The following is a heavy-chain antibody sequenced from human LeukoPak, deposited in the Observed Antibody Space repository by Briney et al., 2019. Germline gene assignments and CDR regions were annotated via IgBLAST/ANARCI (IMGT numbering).Heavy chain of an antibody. CDR2: ISSSSSYI. CDR1: GFTFSSYS. V-gene: IGHV3-21*01. D-gene: IGHD2-2*01. Sequence: PGGSLRLSCAASGFTFSSYSMNWVRQAPGKGLEWVSSISSSSSYIYYADSVKGRFTISRDNAKNSLYLQMNSLRAEDTAVYYCARDYLPAAQHYGIDVWGKGTTVTVSS. J-gene: IGHJ6*04. CDR3: ARDYLPAAQHYGIDV.